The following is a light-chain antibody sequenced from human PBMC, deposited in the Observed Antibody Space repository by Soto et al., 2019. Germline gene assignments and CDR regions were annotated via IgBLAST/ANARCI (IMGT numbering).Light chain of an antibody. J-gene: IGLJ2*01. Sequence: QSVLIQPPSASGTPGQGVTISCSGSSSNIGSNTVNWYQQFPGTAPKLLIFTDNQRPSGVPDRFSGSKSGTSASLAIGGLQSVDEGDYYCAAWDDNLNALVFGGGTKLTVL. CDR2: TDN. CDR3: AAWDDNLNALV. CDR1: SSNIGSNT. V-gene: IGLV1-44*01.